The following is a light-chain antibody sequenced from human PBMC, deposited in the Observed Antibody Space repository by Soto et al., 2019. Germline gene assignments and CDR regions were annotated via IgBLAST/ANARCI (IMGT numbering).Light chain of an antibody. Sequence: QSALTQPASVSGSPGQSITISCIGTSSDVGSYNLVSWYQQHPGKAPKVLIYEVSERPSGVSNRFSGSRSGTSASLAITGLQAEDEADYYCQSYDTSLSGVIFGGGTKLTVL. V-gene: IGLV2-14*02. CDR2: EVS. CDR1: SSDVGSYNL. CDR3: QSYDTSLSGVI. J-gene: IGLJ2*01.